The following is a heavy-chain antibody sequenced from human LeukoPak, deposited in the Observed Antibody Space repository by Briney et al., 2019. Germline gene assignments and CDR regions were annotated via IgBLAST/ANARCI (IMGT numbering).Heavy chain of an antibody. J-gene: IGHJ4*02. Sequence: SESLSLTCAVSGGSISRYYWSCIRQPPGKGLEWIGYIYYSGSTNYNTSLQSRVTISVDASKNQFSLKLSSVTAAETAVYYCARGAYVSSGYYYNSRGGGSFDYWGQGTLVTVSS. V-gene: IGHV4-59*01. CDR2: IYYSGST. D-gene: IGHD6-25*01. CDR1: GGSISRYY. CDR3: ARGAYVSSGYYYNSRGGGSFDY.